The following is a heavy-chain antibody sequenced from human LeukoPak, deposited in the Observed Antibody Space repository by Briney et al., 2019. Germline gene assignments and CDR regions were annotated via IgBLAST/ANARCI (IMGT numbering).Heavy chain of an antibody. CDR1: GYSFTSYW. V-gene: IGHV5-51*01. J-gene: IGHJ4*02. CDR2: IYPGDSDT. D-gene: IGHD3-22*01. CDR3: ARQAPDYYDSSGYFN. Sequence: GESLKISCKGSGYSFTSYWIGWVRQMPGKGLEWMGIIYPGDSDTRYSPSFQGQVTISADKSISTAYLQWSSLKASDTAMYYCARQAPDYYDSSGYFNWGQGTLVTVSS.